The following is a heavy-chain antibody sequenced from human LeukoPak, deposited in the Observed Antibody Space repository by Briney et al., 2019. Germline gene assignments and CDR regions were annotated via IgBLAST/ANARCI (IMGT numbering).Heavy chain of an antibody. CDR2: IYYSGST. CDR3: ARSEISVLRFLESPNWFDP. CDR1: GGSISSNSYY. Sequence: PSETLSLTCAVSGGSISSNSYYWGWIRQPPGKGLEWIGSIYYSGSTYYNPSLKSRVTISVDTSKNQFSLKLSSVTAADTAVYYCARSEISVLRFLESPNWFDPWGQGTLVTASS. J-gene: IGHJ5*02. D-gene: IGHD3-3*01. V-gene: IGHV4-39*01.